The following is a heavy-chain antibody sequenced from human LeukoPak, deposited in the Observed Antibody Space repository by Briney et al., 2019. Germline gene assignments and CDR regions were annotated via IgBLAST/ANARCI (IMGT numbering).Heavy chain of an antibody. CDR2: IYYSGST. Sequence: SETLSLTCTASGGSISSYYWSWIRQPPGKGLEWIGYIYYSGSTNYNPSLKSRVTISVDTSKNQFSLKLSSVTAADTAVYYCARHYSSPRRATGMDVWGQGTTVTVSS. J-gene: IGHJ6*02. CDR1: GGSISSYY. D-gene: IGHD6-13*01. CDR3: ARHYSSPRRATGMDV. V-gene: IGHV4-59*08.